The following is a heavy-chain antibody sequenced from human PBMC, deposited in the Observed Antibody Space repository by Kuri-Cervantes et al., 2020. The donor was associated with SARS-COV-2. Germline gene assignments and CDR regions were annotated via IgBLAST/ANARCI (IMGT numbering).Heavy chain of an antibody. CDR2: IKQDGSEK. D-gene: IGHD5-18*01. CDR1: GFTFSSYW. CDR3: ARNRVDTSLASSWAQVRTSNAMDV. Sequence: GESLKISCAASGFTFSSYWMSWVRQAPGKGLEWVANIKQDGSEKYYVDSVKGRFTISRGNAKNSLYLQMNTLRAEDTAVYYCARNRVDTSLASSWAQVRTSNAMDVWGQGTTVTVSS. J-gene: IGHJ6*02. V-gene: IGHV3-7*01.